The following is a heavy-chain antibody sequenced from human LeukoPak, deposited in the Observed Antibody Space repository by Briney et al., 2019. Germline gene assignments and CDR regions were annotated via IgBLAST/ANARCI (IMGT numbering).Heavy chain of an antibody. CDR2: IYSGGST. V-gene: IGHV3-53*01. Sequence: GGSLRLSCAASGFTVSSNYMSWVRQAPGKGLEWVSIIYSGGSTYYADSVKGRFTISRDNSKNTLYLQMNSLRAEDTAVYYCARGKLSGYDLYYYYGMDVWGQGTTVTVSS. D-gene: IGHD5-12*01. CDR3: ARGKLSGYDLYYYYGMDV. J-gene: IGHJ6*02. CDR1: GFTVSSNY.